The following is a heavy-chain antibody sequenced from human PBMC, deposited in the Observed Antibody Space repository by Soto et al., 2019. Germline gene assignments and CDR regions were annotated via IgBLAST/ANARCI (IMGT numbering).Heavy chain of an antibody. D-gene: IGHD3-10*01. CDR3: AKSRGSGSYPD. CDR2: INAGGGST. V-gene: IGHV3-23*01. CDR1: GFTFNSYG. J-gene: IGHJ4*02. Sequence: VQLLESGGDSVQPGGSLRLSCAASGFTFNSYGMGWVRQAPGKGLEWVSAINAGGGSTYYADSVKGRFTISRDNSKNTLDLQMNSLRAEDTALYYCAKSRGSGSYPDWGQGTLVTVSS.